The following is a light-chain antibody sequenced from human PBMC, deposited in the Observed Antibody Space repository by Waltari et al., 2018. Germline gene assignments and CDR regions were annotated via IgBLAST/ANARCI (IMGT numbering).Light chain of an antibody. V-gene: IGKV1-9*01. CDR2: GAS. CDR1: QGISSF. Sequence: DIQLTQSPSFLSASVGDRVTITCRASQGISSFLDWYQQTPGKAPKLPIYGASTLQSGVPSRFSGSGSGTEFTLTISSLQPEDFATYYCQQVNSFPLTFGGGTKVEIK. J-gene: IGKJ4*01. CDR3: QQVNSFPLT.